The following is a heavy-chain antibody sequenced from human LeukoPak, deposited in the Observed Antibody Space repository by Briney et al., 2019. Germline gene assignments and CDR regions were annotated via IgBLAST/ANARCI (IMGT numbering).Heavy chain of an antibody. V-gene: IGHV4-59*08. D-gene: IGHD3-9*01. Sequence: SETLSLTCTVSGGSISSYYWSWIRQPPGKGLEWIGYIYYSGSTNYNPSLKSRVTISVDTSKNQFSLKLSSVTAADTAVYYCARHRTGFLVTDDDAFDIWGQGTMVTVSS. CDR2: IYYSGST. CDR3: ARHRTGFLVTDDDAFDI. CDR1: GGSISSYY. J-gene: IGHJ3*02.